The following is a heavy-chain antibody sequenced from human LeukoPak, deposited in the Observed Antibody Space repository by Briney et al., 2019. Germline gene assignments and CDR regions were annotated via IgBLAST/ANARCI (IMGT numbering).Heavy chain of an antibody. V-gene: IGHV3-13*01. CDR3: ARGLRQWLTRHAFDI. Sequence: GGSLRLSCAASGFTFSSYRMNWVRQAPGKGLEWVSAIGTAGDTYSSHAAKGRFAIYRENAKNSLYLHMTSLRAEDTAVYYCARGLRQWLTRHAFDIWGQGTMVTVSS. CDR2: IGTAGDT. J-gene: IGHJ3*02. D-gene: IGHD6-19*01. CDR1: GFTFSSYR.